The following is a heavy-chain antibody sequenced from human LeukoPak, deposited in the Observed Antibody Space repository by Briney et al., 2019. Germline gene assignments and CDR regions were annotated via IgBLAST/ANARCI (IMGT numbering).Heavy chain of an antibody. CDR2: NSGSGGST. D-gene: IGHD4-17*01. J-gene: IGHJ4*02. Sequence: GGSLRLSCAASGFTFSSYAMSWVRQAPGKGLEWVSANSGSGGSTYYADSVKGRFTISRDNSKNTLYLQMNSLRAEDTAVYYCAKDPSVTTSYPYYFDYWGQGTLVTVSS. CDR1: GFTFSSYA. CDR3: AKDPSVTTSYPYYFDY. V-gene: IGHV3-23*01.